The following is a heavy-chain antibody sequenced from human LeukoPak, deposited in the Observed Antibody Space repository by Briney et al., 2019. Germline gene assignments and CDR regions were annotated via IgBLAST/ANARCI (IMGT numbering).Heavy chain of an antibody. Sequence: GGSLRLSCAASGFIVSDNYMSWVRQAPGKGLEWLSVIYGGNSTYYAVSVKGRFTISRDNAKNTLYLQMNTLRAEDTAMYYCARGTSTSVVTPLAYWGQGTLVTVSS. CDR3: ARGTSTSVVTPLAY. D-gene: IGHD4-23*01. CDR2: IYGGNST. CDR1: GFIVSDNY. V-gene: IGHV3-66*01. J-gene: IGHJ4*02.